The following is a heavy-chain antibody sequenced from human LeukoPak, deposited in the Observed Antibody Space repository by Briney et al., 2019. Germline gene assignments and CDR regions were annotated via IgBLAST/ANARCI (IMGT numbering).Heavy chain of an antibody. Sequence: GGPLRLSCAASGFPFSKYWMQWVRQAPGKGLVWVSRIHIDGSLTNYADSVKGRFTISRDNAKNTLYLQMNSLRAEDTAVYYCAKDNRDSSGYYSFDYWGQGTLVTVSS. V-gene: IGHV3-74*01. J-gene: IGHJ4*02. CDR3: AKDNRDSSGYYSFDY. D-gene: IGHD3-22*01. CDR1: GFPFSKYW. CDR2: IHIDGSLT.